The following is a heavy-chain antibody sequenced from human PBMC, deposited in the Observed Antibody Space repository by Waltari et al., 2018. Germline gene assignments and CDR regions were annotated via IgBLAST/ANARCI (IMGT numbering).Heavy chain of an antibody. CDR3: SLSLNS. V-gene: IGHV3-7*01. CDR2: IKPDGSES. CDR1: GFTFSNSW. Sequence: EVQLVESGGGLVQPGGSLRLSCAASGFTFSNSWMDWVRQAPGKGLEWVANIKPDGSESHYLDSVQGRFTVSRDNTQNLLYLQMNTLRVDDTAVYYCSLSLNSWGQGTLVTVSP. J-gene: IGHJ4*02.